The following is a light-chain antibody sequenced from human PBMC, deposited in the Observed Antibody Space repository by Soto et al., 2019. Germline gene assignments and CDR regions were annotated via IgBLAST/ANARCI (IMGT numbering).Light chain of an antibody. CDR3: FSRPSSDTQVV. CDR2: DVY. CDR1: SSDIGYYDS. V-gene: IGLV2-14*03. J-gene: IGLJ2*01. Sequence: QSALTQPASVSGSPGQSITISCTGTSSDIGYYDSVSWYQRHPDKAPKLIIYDVYSRPSGVSSRFSGSKSGNTVSLTISGLQAEDEADYYCFSRPSSDTQVVFGGGTKVTVL.